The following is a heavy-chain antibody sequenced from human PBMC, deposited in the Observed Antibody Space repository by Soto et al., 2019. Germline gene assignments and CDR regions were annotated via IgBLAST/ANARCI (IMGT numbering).Heavy chain of an antibody. J-gene: IGHJ4*02. Sequence: GGSLRLSCAASGFTFSSYSMNWVRQAPGKGLEWVSSISSSSSYIYYADSVKGRFTISRDNAKNSLYLQMNSLRAEDTAVYYCARGAGGYFDWLFLYPDYWGQGTLVTVSS. CDR2: ISSSSSYI. D-gene: IGHD3-9*01. CDR3: ARGAGGYFDWLFLYPDY. V-gene: IGHV3-21*01. CDR1: GFTFSSYS.